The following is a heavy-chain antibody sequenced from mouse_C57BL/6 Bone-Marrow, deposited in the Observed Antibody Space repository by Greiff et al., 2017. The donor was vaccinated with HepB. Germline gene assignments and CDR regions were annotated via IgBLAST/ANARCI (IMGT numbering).Heavy chain of an antibody. CDR1: GFTFSNYW. V-gene: IGHV6-3*01. Sequence: EVKVVESGGGLVQPGGSMKLSCVASGFTFSNYWMNWVRQSPEKGLEWVAQIRLKSDNYATHYAESVKGRFPISRDDSKSSVYLQMNNLRAEDTGIYYCTGPCLLRWRDYAMDYWGQGTSVTVSS. CDR2: IRLKSDNYAT. CDR3: TGPCLLRWRDYAMDY. J-gene: IGHJ4*01. D-gene: IGHD2-1*01.